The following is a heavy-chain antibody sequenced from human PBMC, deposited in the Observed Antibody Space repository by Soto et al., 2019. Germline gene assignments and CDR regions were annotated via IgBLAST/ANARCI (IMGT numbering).Heavy chain of an antibody. CDR3: ARDLNSGYSYGLDY. J-gene: IGHJ4*02. Sequence: ASVKVSCKASGYTFTSYAMHWVRQAPGQRLEWMGWINAGNGNTKYSQKFQGRVTITRDTSASTAYMELSSLRSEDTAVYYCARDLNSGYSYGLDYWGQGTLVTVSS. D-gene: IGHD5-18*01. CDR1: GYTFTSYA. CDR2: INAGNGNT. V-gene: IGHV1-3*01.